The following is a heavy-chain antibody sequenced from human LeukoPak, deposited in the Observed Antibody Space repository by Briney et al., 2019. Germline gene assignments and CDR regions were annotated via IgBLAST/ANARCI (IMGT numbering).Heavy chain of an antibody. CDR3: VRGSTLRHYQY. D-gene: IGHD3-16*01. CDR2: IYYSGST. CDR1: GGSISSSSYY. V-gene: IGHV4-39*01. J-gene: IGHJ4*02. Sequence: SETLSLTCTVSGGSISSSSYYWVWIRQPPGKGLEWIGSIYYSGSTYYNPSLKSRVTVSVDTSKNQFSLILSSVTAADTSVYYCVRGSTLRHYQYWGQGTLVTVSS.